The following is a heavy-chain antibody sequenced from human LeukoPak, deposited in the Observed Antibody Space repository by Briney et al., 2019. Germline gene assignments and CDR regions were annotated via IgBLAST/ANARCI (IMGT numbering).Heavy chain of an antibody. J-gene: IGHJ6*03. V-gene: IGHV4-39*07. CDR1: GGSISSSSYY. CDR3: ARGYCSGGSCYSYYYYNYMDV. Sequence: SETLSLTCTVSGGSISSSSYYWGWIRQPPGKGLEWIGSIYYSGSTNYNPSLKSRVTMSVDTSKNQFSLKLSSVTAADTAVYYCARGYCSGGSCYSYYYYNYMDVWGKGTTVTVSS. CDR2: IYYSGST. D-gene: IGHD2-15*01.